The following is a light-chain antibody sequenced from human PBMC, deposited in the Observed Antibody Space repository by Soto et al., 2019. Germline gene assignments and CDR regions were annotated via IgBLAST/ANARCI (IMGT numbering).Light chain of an antibody. CDR3: ASWDDDGLKGVV. Sequence: QSVLTQPPSVSGAPRQRVSISCSGSSFNVGSNAVNWYQQFPGKAPKLLIYYDDMRPSGVSDRFSGSKSGTSASLAISGLQSEDEADYYCASWDDDGLKGVVFGGGTKLTVL. CDR1: SFNVGSNA. CDR2: YDD. V-gene: IGLV1-36*01. J-gene: IGLJ2*01.